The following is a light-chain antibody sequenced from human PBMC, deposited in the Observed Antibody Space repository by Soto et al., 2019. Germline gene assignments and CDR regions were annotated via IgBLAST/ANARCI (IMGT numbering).Light chain of an antibody. Sequence: EMMLTQSPGTLSLSPGDRATLSCRASQIVRSNSLAWYQQKPGQAPRLLIYGASSRATGIPDRFSGSGSGTDFTLTISRLEPEDFAVYYCQQYGSSPITFGQGTRLEI. V-gene: IGKV3-20*01. J-gene: IGKJ5*01. CDR1: QIVRSNS. CDR2: GAS. CDR3: QQYGSSPIT.